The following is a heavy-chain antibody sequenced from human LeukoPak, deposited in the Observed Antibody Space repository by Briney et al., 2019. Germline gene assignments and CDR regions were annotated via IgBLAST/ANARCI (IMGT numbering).Heavy chain of an antibody. V-gene: IGHV3-53*01. Sequence: GGSLRLSCAASGFTVSSNYMSWARQAPGKGLEWVAVIYSGGSTYYADSVKGRFTISRDNSKNTLYLQMNSLRAEDTAVYYCARSDGIAAAGPFDYWGQGTLVTVS. CDR1: GFTVSSNY. CDR2: IYSGGST. D-gene: IGHD6-13*01. CDR3: ARSDGIAAAGPFDY. J-gene: IGHJ4*02.